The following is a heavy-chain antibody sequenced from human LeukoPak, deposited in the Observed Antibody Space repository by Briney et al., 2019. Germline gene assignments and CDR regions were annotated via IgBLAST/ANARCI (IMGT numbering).Heavy chain of an antibody. V-gene: IGHV4-59*01. J-gene: IGHJ6*03. CDR3: ARATTTPSSGWSSYYYYYYMDV. Sequence: PSETLSLTCTVSGGSLSSYYWSWIRQPPGKGLEWIGYIYYSGSTNYNPSLKSRVTISVDPSKNQFSLKLSSVTATDTAVYYCARATTTPSSGWSSYYYYYYMDVWGKGTTVTVSS. CDR2: IYYSGST. D-gene: IGHD6-19*01. CDR1: GGSLSSYY.